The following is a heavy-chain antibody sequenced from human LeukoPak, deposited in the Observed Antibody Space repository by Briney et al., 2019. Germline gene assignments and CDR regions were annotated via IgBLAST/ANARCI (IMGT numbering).Heavy chain of an antibody. CDR1: GFTFSSYA. V-gene: IGHV3-21*04. CDR3: ARDREVVAFDI. D-gene: IGHD2-15*01. J-gene: IGHJ3*02. CDR2: ISGSTTYT. Sequence: GGSLRLSCAASGFTFSSYAMSWVRQPPGKGLEWVSYISGSTTYTNYADSVRGRFTISRDNSKNSLYLQMNSLRAEDTAVYYCARDREVVAFDIWGQGTMVTVSS.